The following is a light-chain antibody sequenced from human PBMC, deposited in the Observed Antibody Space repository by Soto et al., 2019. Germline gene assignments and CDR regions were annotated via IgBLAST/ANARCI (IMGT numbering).Light chain of an antibody. J-gene: IGLJ3*02. CDR3: CSYAGSSTWV. CDR1: SSDVGSYNF. CDR2: EVS. V-gene: IGLV2-23*02. Sequence: QSVLTQPASVSGSPGQSISISCTGTSSDVGSYNFVSWYQQHPGKAPKLIICEVSERPSGVSNRFSGSKSGSTASLTISGLQAEDEADYYCCSYAGSSTWVFGGGTKLTVL.